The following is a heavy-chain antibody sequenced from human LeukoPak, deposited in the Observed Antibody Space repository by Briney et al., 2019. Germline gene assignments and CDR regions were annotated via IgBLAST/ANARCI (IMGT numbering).Heavy chain of an antibody. V-gene: IGHV3-74*01. Sequence: AGGSLRLSCAASGFTFSSYWTHWVRQTPGKGLVWVSRINTDGSYTIYADSVKGRFTISRDNAKNTLYLQVNSLRAEDTAVYYCASIHGSGSYYVYWGQGTLVTVSA. J-gene: IGHJ4*02. D-gene: IGHD3-10*01. CDR2: INTDGSYT. CDR1: GFTFSSYW. CDR3: ASIHGSGSYYVY.